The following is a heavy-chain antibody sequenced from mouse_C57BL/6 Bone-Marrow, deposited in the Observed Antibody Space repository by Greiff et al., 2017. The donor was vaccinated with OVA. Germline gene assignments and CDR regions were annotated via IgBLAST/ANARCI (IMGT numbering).Heavy chain of an antibody. CDR2: ISYSGST. CDR3: ARGDGSSYWYFDV. J-gene: IGHJ1*03. CDR1: GYSITSDY. D-gene: IGHD1-1*01. Sequence: EVKVIESGPGLAKPSQTLSLTCSVTGYSITSDYWNWIRKFPGNKLEYMGYISYSGSTYYNPSLKSRISITRDTSKNQYYLQLNSVTTEDTATYYCARGDGSSYWYFDVWGTGTTVTVSS. V-gene: IGHV3-8*01.